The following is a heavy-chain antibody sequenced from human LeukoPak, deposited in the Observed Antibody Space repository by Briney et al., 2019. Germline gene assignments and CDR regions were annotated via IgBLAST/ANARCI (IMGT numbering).Heavy chain of an antibody. Sequence: PGGSLRLSCAASGFTFSSYGMHWVRQAPGEGLEWVAFIRYDGSNKYYADSVKGRFTISRDNSKNTLYLQMNSLRAEDTAVYYCAKAPTAALKAHYFDYWGQGTLVTVSS. CDR3: AKAPTAALKAHYFDY. CDR2: IRYDGSNK. J-gene: IGHJ4*02. V-gene: IGHV3-30*02. D-gene: IGHD6-13*01. CDR1: GFTFSSYG.